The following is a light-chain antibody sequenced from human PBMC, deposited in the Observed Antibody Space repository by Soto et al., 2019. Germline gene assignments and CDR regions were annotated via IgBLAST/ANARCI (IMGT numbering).Light chain of an antibody. CDR1: QSISSW. J-gene: IGKJ1*01. Sequence: GARVTITCRASQSISSWLAWYQQKPGKAPKLLIYDASSLESGVPSRFSGSGSGTEFTLTISSLQPDDFATYYCQQYNTLTTFGQGTKVDIK. V-gene: IGKV1-5*01. CDR2: DAS. CDR3: QQYNTLTT.